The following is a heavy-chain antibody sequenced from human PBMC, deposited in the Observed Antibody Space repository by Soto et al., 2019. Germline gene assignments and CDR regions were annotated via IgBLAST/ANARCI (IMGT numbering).Heavy chain of an antibody. CDR2: IKSKTDGGTT. Sequence: GGSLRLSCAASGFTFSNAWMNWVRQAPGKGLEWVGRIKSKTDGGTTDYAAPVKGRFTISRDDSKNTLYLQMNSLKTEDTAVYYCTTQTAWNYDYYYGMDVWGQGTTVTVSS. J-gene: IGHJ6*02. CDR3: TTQTAWNYDYYYGMDV. CDR1: GFTFSNAW. D-gene: IGHD1-1*01. V-gene: IGHV3-15*07.